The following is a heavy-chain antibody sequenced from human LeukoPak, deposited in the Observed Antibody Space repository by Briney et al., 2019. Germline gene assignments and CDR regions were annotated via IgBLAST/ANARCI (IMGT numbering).Heavy chain of an antibody. D-gene: IGHD3-22*01. CDR2: IYYSGST. J-gene: IGHJ2*01. CDR1: GFTFSSYS. V-gene: IGHV4-59*01. CDR3: ARDRSYYDSSGYPWYFDL. Sequence: GSLRLSCAASGFTFSSYSMNWVRQPPGKGLEWIGYIYYSGSTNYNPSLKSRVTISVDTSKNQFSLKLSSVTAADTAVYYCARDRSYYDSSGYPWYFDLWGRGTLVTVSS.